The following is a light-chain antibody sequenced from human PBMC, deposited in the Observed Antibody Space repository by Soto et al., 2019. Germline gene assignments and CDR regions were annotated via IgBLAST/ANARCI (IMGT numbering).Light chain of an antibody. CDR3: YSYAGENLYV. J-gene: IGLJ1*01. V-gene: IGLV2-23*01. CDR2: EGT. CDR1: SSDVGSYNL. Sequence: QSVLTQPASVSASPGQSITIPCTGTSSDVGSYNLVSWFQQHPGKVPKLLIYEGTKRRSGLSDRFSGSKSGTTASLTISGLQAEDEAHYYCYSYAGENLYVFGTGTKVTGL.